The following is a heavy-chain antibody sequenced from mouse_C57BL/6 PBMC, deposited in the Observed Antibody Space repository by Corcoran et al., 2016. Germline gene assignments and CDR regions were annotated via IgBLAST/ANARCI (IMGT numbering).Heavy chain of an antibody. J-gene: IGHJ4*01. V-gene: IGHV14-3*01. Sequence: EVQLQQSVAELVRPGAPVKLSCTASGFNIKNTYMHWVKQRPEQGLEWIGRIDPANGNTKYAPKFQGKATITADTSSNTAYLQLSSLTSEDTAIYSCAVIYYDYDAGPYYYAMDYWGQGTSVTVSS. CDR1: GFNIKNTY. CDR3: AVIYYDYDAGPYYYAMDY. D-gene: IGHD2-4*01. CDR2: IDPANGNT.